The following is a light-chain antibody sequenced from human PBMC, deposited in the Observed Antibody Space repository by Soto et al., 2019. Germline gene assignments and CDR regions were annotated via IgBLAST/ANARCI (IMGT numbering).Light chain of an antibody. Sequence: SQSVSGWLAWYQQKPGEAPKLLIYDASALPRGVPSRFSGSGSGTKFTLTIASLQPDDFATYYCQQYETFSGTFGPGTKVDIK. CDR3: QQYETFSGT. CDR1: QSVSGW. CDR2: DAS. V-gene: IGKV1-5*01. J-gene: IGKJ1*01.